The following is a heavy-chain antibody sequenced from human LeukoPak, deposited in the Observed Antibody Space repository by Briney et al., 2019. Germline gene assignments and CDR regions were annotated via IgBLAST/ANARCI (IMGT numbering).Heavy chain of an antibody. V-gene: IGHV3-23*01. CDR3: ANPPNWGDDY. D-gene: IGHD7-27*01. CDR2: ISGSGGST. Sequence: GGSLGLSCAASGFTFSSYAMSWVRQAPGKGLEWVSAISGSGGSTYYADSVKGRSTISRDNSKNTLYLQMNSLRAEDTAVYYCANPPNWGDDYWGQGTLVTVSS. CDR1: GFTFSSYA. J-gene: IGHJ4*02.